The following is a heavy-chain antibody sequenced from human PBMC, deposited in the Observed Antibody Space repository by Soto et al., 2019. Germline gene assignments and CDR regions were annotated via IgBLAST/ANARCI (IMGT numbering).Heavy chain of an antibody. J-gene: IGHJ4*02. CDR2: ISYDGSNK. V-gene: IGHV3-30*18. CDR3: AKGGIAVAGALDY. Sequence: QVQLVESGGGVVQPGRSLRLSCAASGFTFSSYGMHWVRQAPGKGLEWVAVISYDGSNKYYADSVKGRFTISRDNSKNTLYLQRNSLRAEDTAVYYCAKGGIAVAGALDYWGQGTLVTVSS. CDR1: GFTFSSYG. D-gene: IGHD6-19*01.